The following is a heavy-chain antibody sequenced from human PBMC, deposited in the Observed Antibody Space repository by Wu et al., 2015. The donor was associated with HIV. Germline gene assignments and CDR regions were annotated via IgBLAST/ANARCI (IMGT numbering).Heavy chain of an antibody. CDR2: IIPIFGTA. V-gene: IGHV1-69*05. CDR1: GGTFSSYA. CDR3: ATMRPDSSGYTIDY. J-gene: IGHJ4*02. D-gene: IGHD3-22*01. Sequence: QVQVVQSGAEVKKPGSSVKVSCRVSGGTFSSYAISWVRQAPGQGLEWMGGIIPIFGTANYAQKFQGRVTITTDESTSTAYMELSSLGSEDTAVYYCATMRPDSSGYTIDYWGQGTLVTVSS.